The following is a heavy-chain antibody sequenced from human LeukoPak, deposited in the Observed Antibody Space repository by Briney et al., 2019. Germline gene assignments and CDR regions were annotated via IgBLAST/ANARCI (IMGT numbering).Heavy chain of an antibody. CDR1: GFTFSAYW. CDR2: IKGDGGIE. J-gene: IGHJ4*02. CDR3: ARDVSYTSGNFDY. V-gene: IGHV3-7*01. Sequence: GGSLRLSCAASGFTFSAYWMSWVRQTPGKGLEWVANIKGDGGIEYYMDSVKGRFTISRDNAKNSVFLQMNSLRIEDTAVYYCARDVSYTSGNFDYWGQGTLVTVSS. D-gene: IGHD6-19*01.